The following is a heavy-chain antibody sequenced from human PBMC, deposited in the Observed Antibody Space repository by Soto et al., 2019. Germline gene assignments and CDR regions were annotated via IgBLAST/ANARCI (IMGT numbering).Heavy chain of an antibody. Sequence: QVQLVQSGAEVKKRESSVKVSCKSSGYNFIIYTITWVRQAPGQGLEWMGRIIPIFSQTNYAEKFQGRVTITADRSTSTVDMELSGLTSDHTAVYSCARGGVGAAGGMDVWGQGTTVTVSS. CDR1: GYNFIIYT. D-gene: IGHD1-26*01. CDR3: ARGGVGAAGGMDV. CDR2: IIPIFSQT. V-gene: IGHV1-69*08. J-gene: IGHJ6*02.